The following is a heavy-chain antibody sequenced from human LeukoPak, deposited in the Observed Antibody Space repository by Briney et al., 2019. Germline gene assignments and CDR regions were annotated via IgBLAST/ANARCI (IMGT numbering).Heavy chain of an antibody. D-gene: IGHD5-24*01. CDR2: INPNSGGT. CDR1: GYTFTCYY. J-gene: IGHJ3*02. Sequence: GASVKVSCKASGYTFTCYYMHWVRQAPGQGLEWMGWINPNSGGTNYAQNFQGRVTMTGDTSTSTVYMELSSLRSEDTAVYYCARVRDGYNDAYDIWGQGTMVTVPS. CDR3: ARVRDGYNDAYDI. V-gene: IGHV1-2*02.